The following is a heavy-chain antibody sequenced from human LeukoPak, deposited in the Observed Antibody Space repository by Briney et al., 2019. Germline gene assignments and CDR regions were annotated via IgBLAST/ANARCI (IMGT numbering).Heavy chain of an antibody. V-gene: IGHV3-23*01. D-gene: IGHD6-13*01. CDR1: GFTFSSYG. Sequence: GGTLRLSCAASGFTFSSYGMSWVRQAPGKGLEWVSAISGSGGSTYYADSVKGRFTISRDNSKNTLYLQMNSLKTEDTAVYYCTTEKVEQLVLGYWGQGTLVTVSS. CDR3: TTEKVEQLVLGY. J-gene: IGHJ4*02. CDR2: ISGSGGST.